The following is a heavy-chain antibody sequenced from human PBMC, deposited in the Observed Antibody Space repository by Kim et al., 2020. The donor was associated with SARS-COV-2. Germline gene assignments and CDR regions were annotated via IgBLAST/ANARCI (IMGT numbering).Heavy chain of an antibody. D-gene: IGHD6-19*01. Sequence: ASVKVSCKASGYTFTSYAMNWVRQAPGQGLEWMGWINTNTGNPTYAQGFTGRFVFSLDTSVSTAYLQISSLKAEDTAVYYCARQWLGNGGNWYFDLWGRGSLASVSS. V-gene: IGHV7-4-1*02. J-gene: IGHJ2*01. CDR2: INTNTGNP. CDR3: ARQWLGNGGNWYFDL. CDR1: GYTFTSYA.